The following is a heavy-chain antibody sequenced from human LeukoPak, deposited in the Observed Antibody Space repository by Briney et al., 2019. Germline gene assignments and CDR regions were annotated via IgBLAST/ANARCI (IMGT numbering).Heavy chain of an antibody. Sequence: GGSLRLSCAASGFTFSSYAMSWVRQAPGKGLEWVSAISGSGGSTYYADSVKGRFTISRDNAKNSLYLQMNSLRAEDTAVYYCARVSGIAAFFYGMDVWGQGTTVTVSS. V-gene: IGHV3-23*01. CDR1: GFTFSSYA. J-gene: IGHJ6*02. D-gene: IGHD6-13*01. CDR2: ISGSGGST. CDR3: ARVSGIAAFFYGMDV.